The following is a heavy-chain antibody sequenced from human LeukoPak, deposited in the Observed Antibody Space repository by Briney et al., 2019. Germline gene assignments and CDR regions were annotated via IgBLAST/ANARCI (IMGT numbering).Heavy chain of an antibody. CDR3: ARGGYSSSFGRYFDL. CDR1: GGSISSYY. J-gene: IGHJ2*01. CDR2: IYYNGST. Sequence: SETLSLTCTVSGGSISSYYWSWIRQPPGKGLEWIGYIYYNGSTNYNPSLKSRVTISVDTSKNQFSLKLSSVTAADTAVYYCARGGYSSSFGRYFDLWGRGTLVTVSS. V-gene: IGHV4-59*01. D-gene: IGHD6-6*01.